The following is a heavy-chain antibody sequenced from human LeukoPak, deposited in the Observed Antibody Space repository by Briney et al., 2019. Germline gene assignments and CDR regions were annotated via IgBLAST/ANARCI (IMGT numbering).Heavy chain of an antibody. J-gene: IGHJ3*02. V-gene: IGHV1-2*02. CDR1: GYTFTGYY. CDR2: INPNSGGT. D-gene: IGHD3-10*01. Sequence: ASVKVSCKASGYTFTGYYMHWVRQAPGQGLEWMGWINPNSGGTNYAQNLQGRVTMTTDTSTSSAYMELRSLRSDDTAVYYCARVNWDYYGSGSQVAFDIWGQGTMVTVSS. CDR3: ARVNWDYYGSGSQVAFDI.